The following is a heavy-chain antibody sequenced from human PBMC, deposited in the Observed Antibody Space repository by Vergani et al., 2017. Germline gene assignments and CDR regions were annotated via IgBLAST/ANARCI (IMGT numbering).Heavy chain of an antibody. CDR1: GGSISSYY. J-gene: IGHJ4*02. V-gene: IGHV4-59*01. CDR2: IYYSGST. D-gene: IGHD2-2*01. CDR3: ARRPFCSSTSCSPSGFQTFDY. Sequence: QVQLQESGPGLVKPSETLSLTCTVSGGSISSYYWSWIRQPPGKGLEWIGYIYYSGSTNYNPSLKSRVTISVDTSKNQFSLKLSSVTAADTAVYYCARRPFCSSTSCSPSGFQTFDYWGQGTLVTVSS.